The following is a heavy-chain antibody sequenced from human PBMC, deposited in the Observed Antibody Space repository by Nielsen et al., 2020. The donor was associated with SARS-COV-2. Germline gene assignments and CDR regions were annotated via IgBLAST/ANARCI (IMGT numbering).Heavy chain of an antibody. V-gene: IGHV3-9*01. CDR3: AKLAAAAPSDY. D-gene: IGHD6-13*01. CDR2: ISWNSGSI. Sequence: SCAASGFAFDDYAMHWVRQTPGKGLEWVSGISWNSGSIGYADSVKGRFTISRDNAKNSLYLQMNSLRDEDTALYYCAKLAAAAPSDYWGQGTLVTVSS. CDR1: GFAFDDYA. J-gene: IGHJ4*02.